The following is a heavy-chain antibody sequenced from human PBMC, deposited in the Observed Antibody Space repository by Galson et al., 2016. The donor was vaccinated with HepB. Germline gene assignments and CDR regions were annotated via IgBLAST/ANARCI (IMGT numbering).Heavy chain of an antibody. CDR2: IYQTGTA. CDR1: GGSISDNSW. Sequence: SETLSLTCAVSGGSISDNSWWAWVRQSPGKELEWIGEIYQTGTAHYNPSFTSRATISIDKSKNQISLRLVSVTAADTAVYYCTRGTLGNVATKAFDYWGQGTRVSVSS. J-gene: IGHJ4*02. D-gene: IGHD3-16*01. V-gene: IGHV4-4*02. CDR3: TRGTLGNVATKAFDY.